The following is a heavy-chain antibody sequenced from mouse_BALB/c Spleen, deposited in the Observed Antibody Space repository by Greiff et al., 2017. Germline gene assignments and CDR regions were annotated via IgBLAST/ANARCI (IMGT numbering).Heavy chain of an antibody. CDR1: GFTFSSFG. J-gene: IGHJ3*01. CDR2: ISSGSSTI. D-gene: IGHD2-10*02. CDR3: ARSEEYGNYDWFAY. V-gene: IGHV5-17*02. Sequence: EVMLVESGGGLVQPGGSRKLSCAASGFTFSSFGMHWVRQAPEKGLEWVAYISSGSSTIYYADTVKGRFTISRDNPKNTLFLQMTSLRSEDTAMYYCARSEEYGNYDWFAYWGQGTLVTVSA.